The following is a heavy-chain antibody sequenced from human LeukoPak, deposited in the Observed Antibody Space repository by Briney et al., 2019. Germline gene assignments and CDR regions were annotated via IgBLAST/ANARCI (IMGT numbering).Heavy chain of an antibody. CDR3: AGGSTSAYYYYMDV. Sequence: SETLSLTCTVSDGSISSALYYWRWIRQPAGKGLEWIGRIYTSGSTNYNPSLKSRVTRSVDTSKSQFSLKLSSVTAADTAVYYCAGGSTSAYYYYMDVWGKGTTVTVSS. CDR1: DGSISSALYY. J-gene: IGHJ6*03. D-gene: IGHD2-2*01. V-gene: IGHV4-61*02. CDR2: IYTSGST.